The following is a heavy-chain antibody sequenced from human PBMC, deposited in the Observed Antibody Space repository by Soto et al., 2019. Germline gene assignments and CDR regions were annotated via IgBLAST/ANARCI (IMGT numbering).Heavy chain of an antibody. V-gene: IGHV1-2*04. CDR3: ARSAWAAGPNDAFDI. CDR1: GYTFTGYY. J-gene: IGHJ3*02. CDR2: INPKSGVT. D-gene: IGHD6-13*01. Sequence: TSVKVSCKAAGYTFTGYYMHWMRQAPGQGLEWMGWINPKSGVTNYAQKFQGWVTMTRDTSISTAYMELRRLRSDDTAVYYCARSAWAAGPNDAFDIWGQGTMV.